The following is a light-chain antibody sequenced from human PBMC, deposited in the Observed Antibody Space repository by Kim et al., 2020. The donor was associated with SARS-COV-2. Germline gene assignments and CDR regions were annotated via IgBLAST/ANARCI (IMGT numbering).Light chain of an antibody. CDR3: LSGPMRI. J-gene: IGKJ2*02. V-gene: IGKV3-15*01. CDR2: GAS. CDR1: QSISTD. Sequence: ELVMTQSPATLSVSPGERVTLSCRASQSISTDLAWYQQKPGQAPRLLMFGASTRATGIPDRFSGSGSVTEFTLTISSLQSDDFAFYYCLSGPMRIFGQGTSWRSN.